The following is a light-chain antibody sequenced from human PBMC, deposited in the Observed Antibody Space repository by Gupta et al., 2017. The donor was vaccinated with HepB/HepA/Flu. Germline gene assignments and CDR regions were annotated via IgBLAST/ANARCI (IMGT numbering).Light chain of an antibody. V-gene: IGKV3-20*01. CDR1: QSGSSTS. CDR3: QDNGTSSFT. Sequence: EIVLTQSPAALSVSPGERATLSCRASQSGSSTSLAWHQQKPGQAPRLLIYGASSRATGIPVRSTGSRSATAFTLTLSRLVLQDLAVYYCQDNGTSSFTFGGGTKVEIK. CDR2: GAS. J-gene: IGKJ4*01.